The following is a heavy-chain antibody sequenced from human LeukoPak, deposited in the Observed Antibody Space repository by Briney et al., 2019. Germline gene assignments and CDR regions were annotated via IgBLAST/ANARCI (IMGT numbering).Heavy chain of an antibody. CDR2: ISYDGSST. D-gene: IGHD5-12*01. Sequence: GGSLRLSCAASGFTFSSYGMHWVRQAPGKGLEWVAVISYDGSSTYYADSVKGRFAISRDNSKNTLYLQMHSLRDEDTAVYYCARGRYEISAAMDVWGQGTTVTVSS. J-gene: IGHJ6*02. CDR3: ARGRYEISAAMDV. V-gene: IGHV3-30*03. CDR1: GFTFSSYG.